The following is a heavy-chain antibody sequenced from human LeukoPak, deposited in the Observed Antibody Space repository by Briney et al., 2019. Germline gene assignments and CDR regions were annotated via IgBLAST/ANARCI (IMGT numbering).Heavy chain of an antibody. V-gene: IGHV3-33*01. D-gene: IGHD1-14*01. CDR2: IWYDGSNK. J-gene: IGHJ6*03. Sequence: GGSLRLSCAASGFTFSSYGMHWVRQAPGKGLEWVAVIWYDGSNKYYADSEKGRFTISRDNSKNTLYLQMNSLRAEDTAVYYCARGTNLYYYYYYMDVWGKGTTVTVSS. CDR1: GFTFSSYG. CDR3: ARGTNLYYYYYYMDV.